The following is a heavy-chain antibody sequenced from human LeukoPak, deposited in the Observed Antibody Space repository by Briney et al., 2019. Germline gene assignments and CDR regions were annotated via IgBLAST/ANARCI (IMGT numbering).Heavy chain of an antibody. CDR2: IYYSGST. V-gene: IGHV4-59*02. D-gene: IGHD6-19*01. CDR3: ARELGYSSGYWFDP. J-gene: IGHJ5*02. Sequence: SETLSLTCTVSGDSVSSYYWNWIRQPPGKGLEWIGYIYYSGSTDYNPSLKSRVAISVDTSKNQFSLKLRSVTAADTAVYYCARELGYSSGYWFDPWGQGTLVTVSS. CDR1: GDSVSSYY.